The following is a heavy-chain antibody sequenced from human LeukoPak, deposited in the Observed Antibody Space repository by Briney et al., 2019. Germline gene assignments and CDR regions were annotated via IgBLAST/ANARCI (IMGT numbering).Heavy chain of an antibody. CDR1: GFTFSNYA. CDR3: AKEAGYSGYDYPDY. CDR2: ISNSGGST. V-gene: IGHV3-23*01. J-gene: IGHJ4*02. Sequence: PGGSLRLSCVASGFTFSNYAMSWVRQAPGKGLEWVSGISNSGGSTYYADSVKGRFTISRDNSKNTLYLQMNSLRAEDTAVYYCAKEAGYSGYDYPDYWGQGTLVTVSS. D-gene: IGHD5-12*01.